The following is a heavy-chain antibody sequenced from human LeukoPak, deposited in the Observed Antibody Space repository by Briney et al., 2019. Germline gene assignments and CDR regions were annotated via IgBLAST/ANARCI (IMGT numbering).Heavy chain of an antibody. D-gene: IGHD6-6*01. CDR3: ARDSDSSSSVGAFDI. CDR1: GGSISSGGYY. V-gene: IGHV4-30-2*01. J-gene: IGHJ3*02. Sequence: PSETLSLTCTVSGGSISSGGYYWSWIRQPPGKGLEWIGYIYHSGSTYYNPSLKSRVTISVDRSKNQFSLKLSSVTAADTAVYYCARDSDSSSSVGAFDIWGQGTMVTVSS. CDR2: IYHSGST.